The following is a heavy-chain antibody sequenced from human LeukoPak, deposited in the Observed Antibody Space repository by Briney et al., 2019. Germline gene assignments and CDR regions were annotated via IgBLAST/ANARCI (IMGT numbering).Heavy chain of an antibody. CDR3: ARASLTSGAPPAVCGFGP. J-gene: IGHJ5*02. V-gene: IGHV3-48*01. D-gene: IGHD2-2*01. Sequence: GGSLRLSCAASGFTFSNFNMNWVRQAPGKGLEWISYISSSCSTIYYADSVKGRFTISRDNAKNSLYLQMNSLRAEDTAVYYCARASLTSGAPPAVCGFGPWGQGTLVTVSS. CDR2: ISSSCSTI. CDR1: GFTFSNFN.